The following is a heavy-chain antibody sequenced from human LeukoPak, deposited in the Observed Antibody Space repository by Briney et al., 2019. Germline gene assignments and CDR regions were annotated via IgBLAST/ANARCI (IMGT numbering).Heavy chain of an antibody. J-gene: IGHJ3*02. D-gene: IGHD2-8*01. CDR3: ERASCLNAVCYTGEGAFDI. CDR2: IYFDTKNI. Sequence: GGSLRLSCAASGFSFSSYGLHWVRQAPGKGLEWVAVIYFDTKNIHYADSVKGRFTVSRDDYKTTLYLQMNSLRDEEMAVYYCERASCLNAVCYTGEGAFDIWGQGTMVTVSS. CDR1: GFSFSSYG. V-gene: IGHV3-33*01.